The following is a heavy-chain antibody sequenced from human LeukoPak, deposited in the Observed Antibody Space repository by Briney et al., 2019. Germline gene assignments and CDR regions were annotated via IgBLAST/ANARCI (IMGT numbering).Heavy chain of an antibody. CDR3: ARVTRRIVVVPAATSFDY. D-gene: IGHD2-2*01. CDR1: GGSFSGYY. CDR2: INHSGST. J-gene: IGHJ4*02. V-gene: IGHV4-34*01. Sequence: SETLSLTCAVYGGSFSGYYWSWIRQPPGKGLEWIGEINHSGSTYYNPSLKSRVTMSVDTSKNQFSLKLSSVTAADTAVYYCARVTRRIVVVPAATSFDYWGQGTLVTVSS.